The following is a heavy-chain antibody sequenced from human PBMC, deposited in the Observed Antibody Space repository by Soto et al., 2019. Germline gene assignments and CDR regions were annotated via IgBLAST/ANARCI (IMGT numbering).Heavy chain of an antibody. D-gene: IGHD3-10*01. V-gene: IGHV4-34*01. CDR2: TSQSGST. CDR1: GGSFSGYY. CDR3: ARVGAGTTRKYWYFDL. Sequence: QVQLQQWGAGLLKPSETLSLTCAVYGGSFSGYYWNWIRQPPGKGLEWIGETSQSGSTKYNPSLETRVTRSVDTAKHQFSLKLTSVTAADTAVYYCARVGAGTTRKYWYFDLWGRGTLVTVSS. J-gene: IGHJ2*01.